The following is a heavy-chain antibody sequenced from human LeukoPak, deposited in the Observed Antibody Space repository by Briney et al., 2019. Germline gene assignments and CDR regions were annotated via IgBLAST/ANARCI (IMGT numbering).Heavy chain of an antibody. CDR3: ARQSLGGGPFDY. J-gene: IGHJ4*02. D-gene: IGHD2-21*01. Sequence: SETLSLTCTVSGGSISSYYWSWIRQPPGKGLEWIGYIYYSGSTNYNPSLKSRVTISVDTSKNQFSLKLSSVTAADTAVYYCARQSLGGGPFDYWGQGTLVTVSS. V-gene: IGHV4-59*08. CDR1: GGSISSYY. CDR2: IYYSGST.